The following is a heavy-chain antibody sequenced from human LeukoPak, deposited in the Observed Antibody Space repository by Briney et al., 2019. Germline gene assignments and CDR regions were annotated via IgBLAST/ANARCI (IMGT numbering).Heavy chain of an antibody. CDR3: ARVKSYAESPDCSNTSCYLNAVSYYYYMDV. CDR1: GGSISSYY. V-gene: IGHV4-4*07. D-gene: IGHD2-2*01. Sequence: SETLSLTCTVSGGSISSYYWSWIRQPAGKGLEWIGRIYTSGSTNYNPSLKSRVTMSVDTSKNQFSLKLSSVTAADTAVYYCARVKSYAESPDCSNTSCYLNAVSYYYYMDVWGKGTTVTVSS. J-gene: IGHJ6*03. CDR2: IYTSGST.